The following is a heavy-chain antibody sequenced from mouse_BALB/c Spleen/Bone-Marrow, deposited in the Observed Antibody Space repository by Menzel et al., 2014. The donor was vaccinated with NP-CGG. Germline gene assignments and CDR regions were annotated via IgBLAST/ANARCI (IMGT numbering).Heavy chain of an antibody. CDR1: GYSITSDYV. D-gene: IGHD2-1*01. J-gene: IGHJ4*01. Sequence: DVQLQESGPGLVKPSQSLSLTCSVAGYSITSDYVWNWIRQFPGNKLGWMGYISYSGLTSYNPSLKSRFSITRDTSKNQFFLQLNSVTTEDTATYYCARWGGNYVGYYAMDYWGQGTSVTVSS. V-gene: IGHV3-2*02. CDR2: ISYSGLT. CDR3: ARWGGNYVGYYAMDY.